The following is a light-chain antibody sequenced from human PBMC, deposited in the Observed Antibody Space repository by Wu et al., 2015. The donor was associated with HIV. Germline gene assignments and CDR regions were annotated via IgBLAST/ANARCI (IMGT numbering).Light chain of an antibody. J-gene: IGKJ2*03. CDR3: QQYGSSPYS. CDR1: QSVSSSY. CDR2: GAS. Sequence: EIVLTQSPGTLSLSPGERATLSCRASQSVSSSYLAWYQQKPGQAPRLLIYGASSRAADIPDRFRGSGSGTDFTLTVNRLEPEDFAVYYCQQYGSSPYSFGQGTKLEIK. V-gene: IGKV3-20*01.